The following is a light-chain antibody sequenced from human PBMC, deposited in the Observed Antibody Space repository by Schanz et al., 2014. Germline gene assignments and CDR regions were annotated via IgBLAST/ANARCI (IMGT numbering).Light chain of an antibody. J-gene: IGKJ4*01. CDR1: QSISSY. CDR3: QQSYSTPLT. CDR2: VAS. Sequence: DIQMTQSPSSLSASVGDRVTITCRASQSISSYLNWYQQKPGEAPKLLIYVASRLHSGVPSRFSGSGSETDFTLTISSLQPEDFATYYCQQSYSTPLTFGGGTKVEIK. V-gene: IGKV1-39*01.